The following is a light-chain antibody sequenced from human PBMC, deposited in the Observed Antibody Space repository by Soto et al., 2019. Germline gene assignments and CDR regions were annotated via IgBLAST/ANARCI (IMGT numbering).Light chain of an antibody. CDR3: QQYKSYWT. CDR2: KAS. J-gene: IGKJ1*01. Sequence: DIQMTQSPSTLSASVGDRVTITCRASQTINTWLAWYQQKPGKAPKLLIYKASSLEGGVPSRFSGSGSGTEFTLTISSLQPDDFATYHCQQYKSYWTFGQGTKVDIK. CDR1: QTINTW. V-gene: IGKV1-5*03.